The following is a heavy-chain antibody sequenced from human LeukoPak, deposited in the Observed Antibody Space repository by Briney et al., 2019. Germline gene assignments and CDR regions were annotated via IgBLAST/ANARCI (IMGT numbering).Heavy chain of an antibody. V-gene: IGHV3-30-3*01. Sequence: GGSLRLSCAASGFTFSSYAMRWVRQAPGKGLEWVAVISYDGSNKYYADSVRGRFTISRDNSKNTLYLQTNSLRAEDTALYYCARDGGTVYFDYWGQGTLVTVSS. CDR2: ISYDGSNK. J-gene: IGHJ4*02. CDR1: GFTFSSYA. CDR3: ARDGGTVYFDY. D-gene: IGHD3-16*01.